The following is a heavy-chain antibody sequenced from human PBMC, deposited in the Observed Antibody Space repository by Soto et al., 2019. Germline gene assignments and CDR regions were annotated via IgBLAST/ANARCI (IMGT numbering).Heavy chain of an antibody. CDR1: GFTFSSYA. D-gene: IGHD2-21*01. CDR2: ITSNGGNT. Sequence: EVQLVESGGGLVQPGGSLRLSCAASGFTFSSYAMHWVRQAPGKGLEYVSAITSNGGNTDYASSVKGRFTISRDNSTNTLYLQMGRLRAEDMAVYYCARRIPFGYGMDVWGQGTTVTVSS. J-gene: IGHJ6*02. CDR3: ARRIPFGYGMDV. V-gene: IGHV3-64*01.